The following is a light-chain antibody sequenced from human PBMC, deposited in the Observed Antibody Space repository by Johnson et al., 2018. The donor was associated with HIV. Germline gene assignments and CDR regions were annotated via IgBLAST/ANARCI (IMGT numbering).Light chain of an antibody. V-gene: IGLV1-51*01. CDR3: GTWDNSLSAGV. J-gene: IGLJ1*01. CDR1: SSNIGNNY. Sequence: QSILTQPPSVSAAPGQKVTISYSGSSSNIGNNYASWYQQVPGTAPKLLIYDNHKRPSGIPDRFSGSKSGTSATLGITGLQTGDEADYYCGTWDNSLSAGVFGTGTKVTVL. CDR2: DNH.